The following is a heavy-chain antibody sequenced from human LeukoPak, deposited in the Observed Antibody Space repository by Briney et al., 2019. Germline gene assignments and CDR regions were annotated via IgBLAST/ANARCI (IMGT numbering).Heavy chain of an antibody. J-gene: IGHJ4*02. CDR2: IKSDGRRT. CDR3: ARELPFDY. D-gene: IGHD2-15*01. Sequence: GGSLRLSCAVSGFTFSNYWMHWVRQAPGKGLVWVSRIKSDGRRTDYADSVKGRFTISRDNAKNTLYLQMNSLRAEDTAIYYCARELPFDYWGQGTLVTVSS. CDR1: GFTFSNYW. V-gene: IGHV3-74*01.